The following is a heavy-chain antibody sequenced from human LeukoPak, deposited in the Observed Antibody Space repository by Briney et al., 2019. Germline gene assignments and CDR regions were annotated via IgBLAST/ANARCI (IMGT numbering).Heavy chain of an antibody. J-gene: IGHJ4*02. D-gene: IGHD7-27*01. CDR3: AGGLGSWGWRFFDY. Sequence: SETLSLTCAVYGGSFSGYYWSWIRQPPGKGLEWIGEINHSGSTNYNPSLKSRVTKSVDTSKNQFSLKLSSVTAADTAVYYCAGGLGSWGWRFFDYWGQGTLVTVSS. CDR1: GGSFSGYY. CDR2: INHSGST. V-gene: IGHV4-34*01.